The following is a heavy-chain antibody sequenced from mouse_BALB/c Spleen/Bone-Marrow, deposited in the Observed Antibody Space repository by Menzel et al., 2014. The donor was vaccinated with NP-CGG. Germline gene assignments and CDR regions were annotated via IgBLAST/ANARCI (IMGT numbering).Heavy chain of an antibody. V-gene: IGHV1-9*01. CDR3: ARGGYYGSSYEDYVMDY. Sequence: VQLQQSGAELMKPGASVKISCKATGYTFSSYWIEWVKQRPGHGLEWIGEILPGSGSTNYNEKFKGKATFTADTSSNTAYMQLSSLTSEDSAVYYCARGGYYGSSYEDYVMDYWGQGTSVTVSS. D-gene: IGHD1-1*01. CDR2: ILPGSGST. J-gene: IGHJ4*01. CDR1: GYTFSSYW.